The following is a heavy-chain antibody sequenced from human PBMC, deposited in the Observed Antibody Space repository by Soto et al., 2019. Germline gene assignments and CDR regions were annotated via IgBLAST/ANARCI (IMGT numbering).Heavy chain of an antibody. V-gene: IGHV3-9*01. Sequence: EVQLVESGGGLVQPGGSLRLSCAASGVNFEDYGMQWVLQAPGKGLEWVATITWRSASIGYADSVKGRFTISIDNAKNSLYLQMNSLRIEDTALYYCVKSPLWPSCYFDQWGQGSLVSVSS. CDR3: VKSPLWPSCYFDQ. CDR1: GVNFEDYG. J-gene: IGHJ4*02. CDR2: ITWRSASI.